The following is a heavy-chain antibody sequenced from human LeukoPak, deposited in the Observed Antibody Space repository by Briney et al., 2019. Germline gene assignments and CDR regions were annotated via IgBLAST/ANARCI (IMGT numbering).Heavy chain of an antibody. J-gene: IGHJ4*02. CDR3: AAPVLFWSGYYNFDY. V-gene: IGHV1-24*01. CDR2: FDPEDGET. D-gene: IGHD3-3*01. CDR1: GYTLTELS. Sequence: ASVKVCCKVSGYTLTELSMHWVRQAPGKGLEWMGGFDPEDGETIYAQKFQGRVTMTEDTSTDTAYMELSSLRSEDTAVYYCAAPVLFWSGYYNFDYWGQGTLVTVSS.